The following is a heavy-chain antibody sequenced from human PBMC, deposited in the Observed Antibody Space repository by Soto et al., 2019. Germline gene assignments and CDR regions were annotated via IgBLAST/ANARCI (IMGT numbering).Heavy chain of an antibody. Sequence: DVQLVESGGGLVQPGESLRLSCTASGITFSSYSMNWVRQAPGKVLEWLSYISSSNTAYADSVKGRFTISRDNAKNSVYLQMNSLRDEDTAVYYCVGDQDVHAPMVHVNYWGRGTRVTVSS. CDR1: GITFSSYS. D-gene: IGHD2-8*01. J-gene: IGHJ4*02. CDR2: ISSSNT. CDR3: VGDQDVHAPMVHVNY. V-gene: IGHV3-48*02.